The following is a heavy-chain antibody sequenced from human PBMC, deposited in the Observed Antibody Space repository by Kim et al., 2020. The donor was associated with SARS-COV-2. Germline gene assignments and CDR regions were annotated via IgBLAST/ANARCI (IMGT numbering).Heavy chain of an antibody. CDR2: INSDGSST. D-gene: IGHD2-2*01. CDR3: AREGPDIVVVPAAIPRGFRETYYYYYYYMDV. J-gene: IGHJ6*03. V-gene: IGHV3-74*01. Sequence: GGSLRLSCAASGFTFSSYWMHWVRQAPGKGLVWVSRINSDGSSTSYADSVKGRFTISRDNAKNTLYLQMNSLRAEDTAVYYCAREGPDIVVVPAAIPRGFRETYYYYYYYMDVWGKGTTVTVSS. CDR1: GFTFSSYW.